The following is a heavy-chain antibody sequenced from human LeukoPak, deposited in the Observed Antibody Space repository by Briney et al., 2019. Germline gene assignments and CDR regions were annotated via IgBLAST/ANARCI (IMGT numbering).Heavy chain of an antibody. CDR1: GGSISSSSYY. J-gene: IGHJ6*03. D-gene: IGHD3-10*01. Sequence: SETLSLTCTVSGGSISSSSYYWGWIRQPPGKGLEWIGSIYYSGSTYYNPSLKSRVTISVDTSKNQFSLKLSSVTAADTAVYYCARVENYGSGSYYNVNYYYYMDVWGKGTTVTVSS. V-gene: IGHV4-39*07. CDR2: IYYSGST. CDR3: ARVENYGSGSYYNVNYYYYMDV.